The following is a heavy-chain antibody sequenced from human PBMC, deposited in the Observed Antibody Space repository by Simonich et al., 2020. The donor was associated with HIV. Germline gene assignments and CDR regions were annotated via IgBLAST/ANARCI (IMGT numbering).Heavy chain of an antibody. CDR2: INHSGIT. V-gene: IGHV4-34*01. CDR1: GGSFSGYY. Sequence: QVQLQQWGAGLLKPSETLSLTCAVYGGSFSGYYWSWIRQSPEKGLEWIGEINHSGITNYNPSLKSRVTILVDTSKNQFSLKLSAVTAADTAVYVWARTGDRVFDYWGQGILVTVSS. J-gene: IGHJ4*02. CDR3: ARTGDRVFDY. D-gene: IGHD1-1*01.